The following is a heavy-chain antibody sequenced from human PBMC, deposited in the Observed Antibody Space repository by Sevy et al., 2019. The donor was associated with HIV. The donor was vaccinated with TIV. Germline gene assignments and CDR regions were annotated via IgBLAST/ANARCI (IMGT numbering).Heavy chain of an antibody. V-gene: IGHV3-30-3*01. CDR1: GFTFSSYA. CDR3: ARDINVVVVAATLGDAFDI. D-gene: IGHD2-15*01. J-gene: IGHJ3*02. CDR2: ISYDGSNK. Sequence: GGSLRLSCAASGFTFSSYAMHWVRQAPGKGLEWVAVISYDGSNKYYADSVKGRFTISRDNSKNTLYLQMNSLRAEDTAVYYCARDINVVVVAATLGDAFDIWGQWTMVTVSS.